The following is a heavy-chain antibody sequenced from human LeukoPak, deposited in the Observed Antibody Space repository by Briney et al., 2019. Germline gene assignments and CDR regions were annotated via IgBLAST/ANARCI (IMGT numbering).Heavy chain of an antibody. CDR2: IIPIFGTA. V-gene: IGHV1-69*05. CDR3: ARGEAGIAATPDY. Sequence: SVKVSCKASGGTFSSYAISWVRQAPGQGLEWMGGIIPIFGTANYAQKFQGRVTMTRDTSTSTVYMELSSLRSEDTAVYYCARGEAGIAATPDYWGQGTLVTVSS. D-gene: IGHD6-13*01. J-gene: IGHJ4*02. CDR1: GGTFSSYA.